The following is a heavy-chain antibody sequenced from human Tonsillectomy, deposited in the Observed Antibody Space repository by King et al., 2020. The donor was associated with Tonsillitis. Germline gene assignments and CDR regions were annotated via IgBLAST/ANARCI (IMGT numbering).Heavy chain of an antibody. V-gene: IGHV3-23*04. J-gene: IGHJ6*02. CDR3: AKDEGAVTMGRGPRLFGMDV. Sequence: VQLVESGGGLVQPGGSLRLSCAASGFTFSSYAMSWVRQAPGKGLEWVSAISGSGGSTYYADSVKGRFTISRDNSKNTLYLQMNSLRAEDTAVYYCAKDEGAVTMGRGPRLFGMDVWGQGTTVTVSS. CDR2: ISGSGGST. D-gene: IGHD3-10*01. CDR1: GFTFSSYA.